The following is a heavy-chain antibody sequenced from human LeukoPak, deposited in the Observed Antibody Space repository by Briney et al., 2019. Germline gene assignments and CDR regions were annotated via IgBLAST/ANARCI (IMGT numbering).Heavy chain of an antibody. J-gene: IGHJ4*02. CDR2: IYYSGTT. Sequence: SETLSLTCTVSGASISSSSHYWGWIRQPPGKGLEWIGSIYYSGTTYNNPSLKSRVTISVDTSKNQFSLKLTSVTAADTAVYYCARHPGISMALLFFDDWGQGTLVTVSS. V-gene: IGHV4-39*01. CDR3: ARHPGISMALLFFDD. CDR1: GASISSSSHY. D-gene: IGHD1-14*01.